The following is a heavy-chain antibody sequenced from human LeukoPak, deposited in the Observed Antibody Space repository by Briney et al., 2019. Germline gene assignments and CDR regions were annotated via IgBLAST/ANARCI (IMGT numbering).Heavy chain of an antibody. J-gene: IGHJ5*02. V-gene: IGHV4-61*02. CDR2: IYTSGST. D-gene: IGHD2-8*01. CDR1: GGSISSGSYY. CDR3: ARDSLMVYATPFDP. Sequence: SETLSLTCTVSGGSISSGSYYWSWIRQPAGKGLEWIGRIYTSGSTNYGPSLKSRVTISVDTSKNQFSLKLSSVTAADTAVYYCARDSLMVYATPFDPWGQGTLVTVSS.